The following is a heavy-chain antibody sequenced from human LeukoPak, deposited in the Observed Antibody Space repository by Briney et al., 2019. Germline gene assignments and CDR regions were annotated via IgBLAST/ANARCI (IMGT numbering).Heavy chain of an antibody. D-gene: IGHD2-2*01. CDR2: IDGAGGEK. J-gene: IGHJ3*01. CDR3: ARDGVPAARDL. CDR1: GFTFSRHW. V-gene: IGHV3-7*01. Sequence: GGSLRLSCEASGFTFSRHWLTRVRQAPGKGLEWVGNIDGAGGEKHYVDSVKGRFTISRDNAKTSLYLHMNSLRAEDTAVYYCARDGVPAARDLWGQGTMAIVSS.